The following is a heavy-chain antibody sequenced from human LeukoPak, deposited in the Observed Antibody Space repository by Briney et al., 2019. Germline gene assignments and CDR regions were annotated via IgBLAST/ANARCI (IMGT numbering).Heavy chain of an antibody. Sequence: SETLSLTCTVSGGSISVYYWSWIRQPPGKGLEWIGYIYYSGSTNYNPSLKSRVTISVDTSKNQFSLKLSSVTAADTAVYYCARHTSSSWHHDAFDIWGQGTMVTVSS. D-gene: IGHD6-13*01. J-gene: IGHJ3*02. CDR2: IYYSGST. CDR3: ARHTSSSWHHDAFDI. V-gene: IGHV4-59*08. CDR1: GGSISVYY.